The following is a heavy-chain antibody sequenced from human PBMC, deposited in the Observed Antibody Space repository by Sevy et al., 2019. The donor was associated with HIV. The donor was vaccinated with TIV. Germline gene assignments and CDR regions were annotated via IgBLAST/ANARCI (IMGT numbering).Heavy chain of an antibody. CDR2: ISGSGSSS. CDR1: GFTFADYA. V-gene: IGHV3-23*01. CDR3: TKTSYGSGTYTWFDP. Sequence: GGSLRLSCVGSGFTFADYAMTWVRQAPGKGPEWVSSISGSGSSSKNADSVKGRFTISRDNSKNTLYLQMNSLRAEDTAVYFCTKTSYGSGTYTWFDPWGQGTLVTVSS. J-gene: IGHJ5*02. D-gene: IGHD3-10*01.